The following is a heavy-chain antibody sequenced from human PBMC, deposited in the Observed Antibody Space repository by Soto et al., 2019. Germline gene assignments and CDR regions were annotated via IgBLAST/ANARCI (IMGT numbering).Heavy chain of an antibody. CDR1: GGSISSSDW. CDR2: IYHSGST. CDR3: ARGAYYYESSGYVACFYSHMDV. Sequence: QVQLQESGPGLVKPSGTLSLTCAVSGGSISSSDWWTWVRQPPGKGLEWIGDIYHSGSTNYTPSLRSRVTISINKSQTQFSLKLDSVTAADTAVYYCARGAYYYESSGYVACFYSHMDVWGQGTTVTVSS. J-gene: IGHJ6*03. V-gene: IGHV4-4*02. D-gene: IGHD3-22*01.